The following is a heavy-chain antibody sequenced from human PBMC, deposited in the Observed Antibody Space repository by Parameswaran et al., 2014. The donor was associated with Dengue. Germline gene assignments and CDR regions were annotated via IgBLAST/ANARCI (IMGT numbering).Heavy chain of an antibody. Sequence: WIRQPPGKGLEWVAVISYDGSNKYYADSVKGRFTISRDNSKNTLYLQMNSLRAEDTAVYYCAALSLYSSGWLDYWGQGTLVTVSS. CDR3: AALSLYSSGWLDY. CDR2: ISYDGSNK. J-gene: IGHJ4*02. V-gene: IGHV3-30*04. D-gene: IGHD6-19*01.